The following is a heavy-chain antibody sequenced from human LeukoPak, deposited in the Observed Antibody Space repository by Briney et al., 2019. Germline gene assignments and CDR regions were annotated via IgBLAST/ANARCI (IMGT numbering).Heavy chain of an antibody. Sequence: GESLKISCKGSGYSFTSYWIGWVRQMPGKGLEWMGIIYPGDSDTRYSPSFQGQVTISADKSISTAYLQWSSLKASDTAMYYCARSFSLGGGGGHDWSAPGGQEPLVTVSS. CDR1: GYSFTSYW. CDR2: IYPGDSDT. CDR3: ARSFSLGGGGGHDWSAP. V-gene: IGHV5-51*01. J-gene: IGHJ5*02. D-gene: IGHD3-16*01.